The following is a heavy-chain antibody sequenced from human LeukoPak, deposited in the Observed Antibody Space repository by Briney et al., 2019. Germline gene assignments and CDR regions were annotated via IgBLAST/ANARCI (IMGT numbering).Heavy chain of an antibody. CDR2: ISGSSGST. V-gene: IGHV3-23*01. CDR3: AKTDSSSWYYYGMDV. Sequence: GGSLRLSCAASGITFSNYAMTWVRQAPGKGLEWVSAISGSSGSTYYADSVKGRFTISRDNSKNTLYLQMNSLRVEDTAVYYCAKTDSSSWYYYGMDVWGQGTTVSASS. J-gene: IGHJ6*02. D-gene: IGHD6-13*01. CDR1: GITFSNYA.